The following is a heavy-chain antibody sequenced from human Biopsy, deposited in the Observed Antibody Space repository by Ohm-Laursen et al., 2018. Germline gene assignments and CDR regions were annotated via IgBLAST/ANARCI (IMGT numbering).Heavy chain of an antibody. CDR2: ITGGGNYI. V-gene: IGHV3-21*06. Sequence: SLRLSCAASGVTLSGYAMNWVRQAPGKGLEWVSSITGGGNYINYADSVRGRFTISRDNSKNSVYLVMSSLRAEDTAVYFCATAAYAPPYFDYWGQGTLVIVSS. J-gene: IGHJ4*02. D-gene: IGHD4-17*01. CDR1: GVTLSGYA. CDR3: ATAAYAPPYFDY.